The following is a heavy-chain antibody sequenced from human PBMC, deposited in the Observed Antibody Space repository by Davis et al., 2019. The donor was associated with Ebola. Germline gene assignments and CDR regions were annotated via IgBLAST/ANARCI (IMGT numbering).Heavy chain of an antibody. D-gene: IGHD4-17*01. CDR2: IYYSGST. CDR3: AGGNYGDYGENWFDP. V-gene: IGHV4-59*01. Sequence: MPSETLSLTCTVSGGSISSYYRSWIRQPPGKGLEWIGYIYYSGSTNYNPSLKSRVTIPVDTSKNQFSLKLSSVTVADTAVDYYAGGNYGDYGENWFDPWGQGTLVTVSS. J-gene: IGHJ5*02. CDR1: GGSISSYY.